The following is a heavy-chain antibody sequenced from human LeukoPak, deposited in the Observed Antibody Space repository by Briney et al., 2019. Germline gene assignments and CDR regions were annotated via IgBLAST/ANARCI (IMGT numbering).Heavy chain of an antibody. CDR1: GLIFSSYW. CDR2: INSDGTTT. J-gene: IGHJ4*02. V-gene: IGHV3-74*01. CDR3: VRVRDGYNSFFDY. D-gene: IGHD5-24*01. Sequence: GGSLRPSCGASGLIFSSYWMHWVRQAPGKGLVWVSRINSDGTTTNYADSVKGRFTISRDNAKNTLYLQMNSLRAEDTAVYYCVRVRDGYNSFFDYWGQGTLVTVSS.